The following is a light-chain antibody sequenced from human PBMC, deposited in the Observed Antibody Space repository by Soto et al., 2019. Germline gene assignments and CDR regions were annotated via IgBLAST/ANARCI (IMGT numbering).Light chain of an antibody. CDR3: QQYNKWPQIT. J-gene: IGKJ5*01. CDR1: QSVSSN. Sequence: EIVMTQSPATLSVSPGERATPSCRASQSVSSNLAWYQQKPGQAPRLLIYRVSTRATGIPARFSGSGSGTELTRTISSLQSEDFAIYYCQQYNKWPQITFGQGTRLEIK. V-gene: IGKV3-15*01. CDR2: RVS.